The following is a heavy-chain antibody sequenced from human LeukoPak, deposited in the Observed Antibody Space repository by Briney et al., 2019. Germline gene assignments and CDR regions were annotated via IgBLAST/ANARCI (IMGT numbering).Heavy chain of an antibody. D-gene: IGHD6-19*01. CDR1: GFTFSTYW. V-gene: IGHV3-7*01. CDR3: ARVKELYSSGWVSYYYYMDV. CDR2: IKQDGSEE. Sequence: GGSLRLSCAASGFTFSTYWMSWVRQAPGKGLEWVANIKQDGSEEYYVDSVKGRFTISRDNAKNSLYLQMNSLRAEDTAVYYRARVKELYSSGWVSYYYYMDVWGKGTTVTVSS. J-gene: IGHJ6*03.